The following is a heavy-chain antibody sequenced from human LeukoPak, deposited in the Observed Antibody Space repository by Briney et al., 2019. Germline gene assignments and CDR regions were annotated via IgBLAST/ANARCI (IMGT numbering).Heavy chain of an antibody. CDR3: AKISVYTSGWYSD. CDR2: ISGSGGST. CDR1: GFTFSSYA. D-gene: IGHD6-19*01. Sequence: GGSLRLSCATSGFTFSSYAMSWVRQAPGKGLEWVSVISGSGGSTNYAEFLKGRLSISRDNSKNTLYLQMNRLTADDTAIYYCAKISVYTSGWYSDWGQGTLVTVSS. V-gene: IGHV3-23*01. J-gene: IGHJ4*02.